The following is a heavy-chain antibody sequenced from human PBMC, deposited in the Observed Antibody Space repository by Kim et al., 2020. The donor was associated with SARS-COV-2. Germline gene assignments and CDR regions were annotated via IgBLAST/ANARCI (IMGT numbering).Heavy chain of an antibody. V-gene: IGHV3-11*06. Sequence: GGSLRLSCAASGFTFSDYYMSWIRQAPGKGLEWVSYISSSSSYTNYADSVKGRFTISRDNAKNSLYLQMNSLRAEDTAVYYCARDLLEYYDILTGYSAGGYYFDYWGQGTLVTVSS. J-gene: IGHJ4*02. CDR2: ISSSSSYT. CDR1: GFTFSDYY. CDR3: ARDLLEYYDILTGYSAGGYYFDY. D-gene: IGHD3-9*01.